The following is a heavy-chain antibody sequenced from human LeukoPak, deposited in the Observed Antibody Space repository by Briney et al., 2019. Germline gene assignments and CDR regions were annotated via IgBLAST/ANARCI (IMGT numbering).Heavy chain of an antibody. V-gene: IGHV4-31*03. CDR3: ARALGNYYDSSGYLDY. CDR1: GGSISSGGYY. D-gene: IGHD3-22*01. Sequence: PSETLSLTCTVSGGSISSGGYYWSWIRQHPGKGLEWIGYIYYSGSTYYNPSLKSRVTISVDTSKNQFSLKLSSVAAADTAVYYCARALGNYYDSSGYLDYWGQGTLVTVSS. CDR2: IYYSGST. J-gene: IGHJ4*02.